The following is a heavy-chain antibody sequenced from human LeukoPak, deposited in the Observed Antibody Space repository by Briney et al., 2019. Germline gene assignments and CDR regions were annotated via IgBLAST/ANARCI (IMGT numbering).Heavy chain of an antibody. CDR2: IRSKAYGETA. V-gene: IGHV3-49*03. CDR3: TRDRGAYNLYDY. CDR1: GFTFGDYA. D-gene: IGHD1-1*01. J-gene: IGHJ4*02. Sequence: GGSLRLSCTASGFTFGDYAMSWIRQAPGKGLEWVGFIRSKAYGETADYAASVKGRFTVSRDDSKAIAYLQMNSLKTEDTAVYHCTRDRGAYNLYDYWGQGTLVTVSS.